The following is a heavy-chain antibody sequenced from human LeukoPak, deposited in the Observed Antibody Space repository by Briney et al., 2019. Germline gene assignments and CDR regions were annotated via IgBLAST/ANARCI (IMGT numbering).Heavy chain of an antibody. CDR2: IYYSGST. Sequence: SETLSLTCTVSGSSISSYYWIWIRQPPGKGLEWIGYIYYSGSTNYNPSLKSRVTISVDTSKNQFSLKLSSVTAADTAVYYCSRGRIVPAAGLRWFDPWGQGTLVTVSS. D-gene: IGHD2-2*01. CDR3: SRGRIVPAAGLRWFDP. J-gene: IGHJ5*02. CDR1: GSSISSYY. V-gene: IGHV4-59*01.